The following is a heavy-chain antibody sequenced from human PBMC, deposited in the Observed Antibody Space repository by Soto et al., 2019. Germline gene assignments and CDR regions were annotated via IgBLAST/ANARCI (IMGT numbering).Heavy chain of an antibody. CDR3: AHRRPPYCSGGSCYSPEYFQH. D-gene: IGHD2-15*01. Sequence: QITLKESGPTLVKPTQTLTLTCTFSGFSLSTSGVGVGWIRQPPGKALEWLALIYWDDDKRYSPSLKSRLTITKDTSKNQLVLTMTNMDPVDTATYYCAHRRPPYCSGGSCYSPEYFQHWGQGTLVTVSS. CDR2: IYWDDDK. J-gene: IGHJ1*01. V-gene: IGHV2-5*02. CDR1: GFSLSTSGVG.